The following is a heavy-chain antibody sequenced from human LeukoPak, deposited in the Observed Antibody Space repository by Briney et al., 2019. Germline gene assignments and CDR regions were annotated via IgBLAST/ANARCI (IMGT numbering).Heavy chain of an antibody. Sequence: SETLSLTCAVYGGSFSDYFWNWIRQPPGKGLEWIGEINHGGGTRYNPSLKSRATISVDTSKKQFSLKLSSVTAADTAVYYCARLKKGWFDPWGQGTLVTVSS. CDR1: GGSFSDYF. J-gene: IGHJ5*02. CDR3: ARLKKGWFDP. CDR2: INHGGGT. V-gene: IGHV4-34*01.